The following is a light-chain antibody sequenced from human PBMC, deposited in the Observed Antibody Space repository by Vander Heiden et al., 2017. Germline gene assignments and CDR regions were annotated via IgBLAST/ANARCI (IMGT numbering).Light chain of an antibody. V-gene: IGKV3D-20*01. CDR1: QSIRSGY. CDR2: DAS. J-gene: IGKJ1*01. Sequence: EIVLTQSPATLSLSPGETATLSCGASQSIRSGYLAWYQQKPGLAPRLVIHDASRRATGIPDRFSGSGSGTDFTLTINRLEPEDFAMYYCQQYGGSPWTFGQGTKVEIK. CDR3: QQYGGSPWT.